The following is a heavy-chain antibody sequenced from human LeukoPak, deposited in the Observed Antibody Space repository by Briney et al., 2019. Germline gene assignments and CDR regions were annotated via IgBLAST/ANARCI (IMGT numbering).Heavy chain of an antibody. J-gene: IGHJ4*02. D-gene: IGHD1-26*01. Sequence: GGSLRLSCTAFGFTFSSYAMSWVRQAPGKGLEWVSTIGGGSERTYYADSAKGRFTNSRDNSKNTVYLQMNSLRAEDTAVYYCAKVLSGSQDYWGQGTRVTVFS. CDR2: IGGGSERT. V-gene: IGHV3-23*01. CDR3: AKVLSGSQDY. CDR1: GFTFSSYA.